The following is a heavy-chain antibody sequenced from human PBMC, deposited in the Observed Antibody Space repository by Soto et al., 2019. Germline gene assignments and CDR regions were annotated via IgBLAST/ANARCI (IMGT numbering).Heavy chain of an antibody. V-gene: IGHV4-4*02. Sequence: SETLSLTCAVSSGSISSSNWWSWVRQPPGKGLEWIGEIYHSGSTNYNPSLKSRVTISVDKSKNQFSLKLSSVTAADTAVYYCARVLGNYYGDYGCFDYWGQGTLVTVSS. D-gene: IGHD4-17*01. CDR2: IYHSGST. J-gene: IGHJ4*02. CDR1: SGSISSSNW. CDR3: ARVLGNYYGDYGCFDY.